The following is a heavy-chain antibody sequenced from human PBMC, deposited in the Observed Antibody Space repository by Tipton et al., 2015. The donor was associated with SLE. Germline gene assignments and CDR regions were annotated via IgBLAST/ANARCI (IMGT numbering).Heavy chain of an antibody. V-gene: IGHV3-53*01. Sequence: SLRLSCAATGFSVSSYYMTWVRQAPGKGLEWVAVMYNDFGGGHAKYADSVKGRFTISRDNSKNAAFLQMNSLRAEDTAVYYCARSGGYCSSNSCHRGLDVWGQGTTVTVSS. CDR2: MYNDFGGGHA. D-gene: IGHD2-2*02. CDR3: ARSGGYCSSNSCHRGLDV. J-gene: IGHJ6*02. CDR1: GFSVSSYY.